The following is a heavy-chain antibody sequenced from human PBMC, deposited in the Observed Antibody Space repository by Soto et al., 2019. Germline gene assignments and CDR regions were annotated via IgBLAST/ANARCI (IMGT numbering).Heavy chain of an antibody. CDR3: ARRGVAAMDFYYYYYGMDV. J-gene: IGHJ6*02. CDR1: GGTFSSYA. CDR2: IIPIFGTA. V-gene: IGHV1-69*06. D-gene: IGHD5-18*01. Sequence: SVKVSCKASGGTFSSYAISWVRQAPGQGLEWMGGIIPIFGTANYAQKFQGRVRITADKSTSTAYMELSSLRSEDTAVYYCARRGVAAMDFYYYYYGMDVWGQGTTVTVSS.